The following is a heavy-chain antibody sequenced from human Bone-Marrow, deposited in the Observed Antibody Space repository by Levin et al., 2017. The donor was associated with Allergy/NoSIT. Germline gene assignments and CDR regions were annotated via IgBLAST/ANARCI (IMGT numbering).Heavy chain of an antibody. J-gene: IGHJ4*02. V-gene: IGHV3-30-3*01. CDR1: GFTFSSYA. Sequence: GESLKISCAASGFTFSSYAMHWVRQAPGKGLEWVAVISYDGSNKYYADSVKGRFTISRDNSKNTLYLQMYSLRAEDTAVYYCARDRSQVAGPDYFDYWGQGTLVTVSS. D-gene: IGHD6-19*01. CDR2: ISYDGSNK. CDR3: ARDRSQVAGPDYFDY.